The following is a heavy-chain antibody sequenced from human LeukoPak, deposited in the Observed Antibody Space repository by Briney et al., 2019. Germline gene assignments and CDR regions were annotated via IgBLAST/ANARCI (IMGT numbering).Heavy chain of an antibody. V-gene: IGHV4-34*09. Sequence: PSETLSLTCAVYVGSFSGYYWSWIRQPPGKGLEWIGEINHSGSTNYNPSLKSRISMSVDTSKRQFSLNLMSVTGADTAIYYCARDKVTVTGNWFDSWGQGTLVAVSS. D-gene: IGHD4-17*01. CDR2: INHSGST. CDR1: VGSFSGYY. J-gene: IGHJ5*01. CDR3: ARDKVTVTGNWFDS.